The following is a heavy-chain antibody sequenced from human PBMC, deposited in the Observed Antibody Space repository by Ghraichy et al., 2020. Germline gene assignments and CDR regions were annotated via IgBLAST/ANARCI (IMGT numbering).Heavy chain of an antibody. CDR1: GFSFASYA. Sequence: GESLNISCAASGFSFASYAMTWVRQAPGKGLEWVSAISASGGNTYYADSVKGRFTIARDNSKNTLSLQMKSLRAEDTAVFYCAKALSGVPHYFDFWGQGTLVTVSS. V-gene: IGHV3-23*01. D-gene: IGHD3-3*01. CDR2: ISASGGNT. J-gene: IGHJ4*02. CDR3: AKALSGVPHYFDF.